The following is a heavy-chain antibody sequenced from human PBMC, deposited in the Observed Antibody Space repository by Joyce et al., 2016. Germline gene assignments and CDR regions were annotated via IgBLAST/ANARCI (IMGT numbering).Heavy chain of an antibody. V-gene: IGHV2-5*02. Sequence: QITLKESGPTLVKPTETLTLTCGFSGFSLSSSGVGVVWIRQPPGKALEWLSLIFWDHDKYYNPSLKTRHRITMDSSRTRVVLTMTDLDPVDTATYFCAHIVDPNFSGSGAFDSWGQGTLVSVSS. J-gene: IGHJ4*02. CDR2: IFWDHDK. CDR3: AHIVDPNFSGSGAFDS. CDR1: GFSLSSSGVG. D-gene: IGHD3-10*01.